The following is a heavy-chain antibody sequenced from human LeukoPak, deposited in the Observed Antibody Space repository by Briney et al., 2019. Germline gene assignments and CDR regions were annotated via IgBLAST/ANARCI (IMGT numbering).Heavy chain of an antibody. Sequence: SETLSLTCTVSGGFISSYYWSWIRQPVGKGLEWIGRIYTSGSTNYNPSLKSRVTMSVDTSKNQFSLKLSSVTAADTAVYYCARVTWELGAFDIWGQGTMVTVSS. CDR2: IYTSGST. J-gene: IGHJ3*02. CDR3: ARVTWELGAFDI. CDR1: GGFISSYY. V-gene: IGHV4-4*07. D-gene: IGHD1-26*01.